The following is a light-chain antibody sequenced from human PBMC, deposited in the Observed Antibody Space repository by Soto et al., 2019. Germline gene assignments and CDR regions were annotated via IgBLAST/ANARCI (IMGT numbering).Light chain of an antibody. CDR2: DVY. CDR3: TSRSSSTPYYV. Sequence: LTQPASVSGSPGQSIAISCPGVRTDFDGYDYVSWYQQHPGQAPHLIIYDVYNRPSGVSHRFSGSKSGDTASLTISGLQAEYEADFYRTSRSSSTPYYVFGTGSKVSV. CDR1: RTDFDGYDY. J-gene: IGLJ1*01. V-gene: IGLV2-14*03.